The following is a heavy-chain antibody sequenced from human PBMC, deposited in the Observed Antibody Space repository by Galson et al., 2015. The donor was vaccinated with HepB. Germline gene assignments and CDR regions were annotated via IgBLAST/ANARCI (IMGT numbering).Heavy chain of an antibody. CDR2: ISSSSSYI. CDR1: GFTFSSYS. V-gene: IGHV3-21*01. Sequence: SLRLSCAASGFTFSSYSMNWVRQAPGKGLEWVSSISSSSSYIYYADSVKGRFTISRDNAKNSLYLQMNSLGAEDTAVYYCARGSGYSSGLDIWGQGTMVTVSS. J-gene: IGHJ3*02. D-gene: IGHD6-25*01. CDR3: ARGSGYSSGLDI.